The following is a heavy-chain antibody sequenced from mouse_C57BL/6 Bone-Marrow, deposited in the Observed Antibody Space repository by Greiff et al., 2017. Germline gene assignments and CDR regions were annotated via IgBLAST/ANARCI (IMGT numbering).Heavy chain of an antibody. V-gene: IGHV1-26*01. J-gene: IGHJ2*01. CDR3: ATGWQDY. D-gene: IGHD2-3*01. CDR2: INPNNGGT. CDR1: GYTFTDYY. Sequence: VQLQQSGPELVKPGASVKISCKASGYTFTDYYMNWVKQSHGKSLEWIGDINPNNGGTSYNQKFKGKATLTVDKSSSTAYMELRSLTSEDSAVYYCATGWQDYWGQGTTLTVSS.